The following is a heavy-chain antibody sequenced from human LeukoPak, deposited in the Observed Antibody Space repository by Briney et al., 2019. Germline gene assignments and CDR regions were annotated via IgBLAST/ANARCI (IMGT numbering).Heavy chain of an antibody. CDR1: GGSFSGYY. D-gene: IGHD5-18*01. Sequence: SETLSLTCAVYGGSFSGYYWSWIRQPPGKGLEWIGEINHSGSTNYNPSLKSRVTISVDTSKNQFSLKLSSVTAADTAVYYCARGVDTAMVSRRGAFDIWGQGTMVTVSS. V-gene: IGHV4-34*01. CDR2: INHSGST. J-gene: IGHJ3*02. CDR3: ARGVDTAMVSRRGAFDI.